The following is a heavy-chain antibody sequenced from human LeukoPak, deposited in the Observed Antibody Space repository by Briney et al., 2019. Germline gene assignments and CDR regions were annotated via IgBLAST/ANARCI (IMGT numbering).Heavy chain of an antibody. CDR3: AKASLRIAAAGGFDP. CDR2: IWYDASNK. J-gene: IGHJ5*02. Sequence: GGSLRPSCAASGFTFSSHGMHWVRQAPGKGVEWVAVIWYDASNKYYADSVKGRFTISRDNSKNTLYLQMNSLRAEDTAVYYCAKASLRIAAAGGFDPWGQGTLVTVSS. V-gene: IGHV3-33*06. CDR1: GFTFSSHG. D-gene: IGHD6-13*01.